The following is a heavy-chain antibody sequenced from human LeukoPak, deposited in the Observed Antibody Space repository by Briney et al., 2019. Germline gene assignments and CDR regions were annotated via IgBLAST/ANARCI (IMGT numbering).Heavy chain of an antibody. CDR3: ARDRPTIFGVVYYYYGMDV. D-gene: IGHD3-3*01. CDR1: GGSISSGDYY. J-gene: IGHJ6*02. CDR2: IYYSGST. V-gene: IGHV4-30-4*01. Sequence: SEPLSLTCTVSGGSISSGDYYCRWIRQPPARVLEWIGYIYYSGSTYYNPSLKSRLTISVDTSKNQFSLKLSSVTAADTAVYYCARDRPTIFGVVYYYYGMDVWGQGTTVTVSS.